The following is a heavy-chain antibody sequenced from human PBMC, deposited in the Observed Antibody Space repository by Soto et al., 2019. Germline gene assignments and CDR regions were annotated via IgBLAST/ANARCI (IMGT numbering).Heavy chain of an antibody. CDR2: ISGNDGST. Sequence: EVQLLESGGGLVQPGGSLRLSCAASEFTFSSYAMSWVRQAPGKGLEWVSTISGNDGSTYYADSVKGRFTISRDTSKNTLYLQMNSLRAEDTAVYYCAKHLCSGGTCFSRYFDYWGRGTLVTVSS. V-gene: IGHV3-23*01. CDR1: EFTFSSYA. J-gene: IGHJ4*02. CDR3: AKHLCSGGTCFSRYFDY. D-gene: IGHD2-15*01.